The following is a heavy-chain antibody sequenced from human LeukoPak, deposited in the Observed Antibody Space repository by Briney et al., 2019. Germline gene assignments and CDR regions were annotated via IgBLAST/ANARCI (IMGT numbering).Heavy chain of an antibody. J-gene: IGHJ4*02. CDR1: GYTFTSYG. D-gene: IGHD1-26*01. Sequence: ASVKVSCTASGYTFTSYGISWVRQAPGQGLEWMGWISAYNGNTNYAQKLQGRVTMTTDTSTSTAYMELRSLRSDDTAVYYCARDRVDVGATFRDYWGQGTLATVSS. CDR3: ARDRVDVGATFRDY. V-gene: IGHV1-18*01. CDR2: ISAYNGNT.